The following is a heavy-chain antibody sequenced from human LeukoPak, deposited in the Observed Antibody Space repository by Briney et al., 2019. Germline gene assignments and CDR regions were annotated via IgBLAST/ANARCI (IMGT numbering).Heavy chain of an antibody. Sequence: GGSLRLSCAASGFTFNNYAMNWVRQAPGKGLEWVSSISGGGETTYYADSAKGRFTISRDNSQNTLYLQMNSLRAEDTAVYYCARDYADYVGFFFFDSGGQGTLVTVSS. CDR3: ARDYADYVGFFFFDS. D-gene: IGHD4-17*01. CDR2: ISGGGETT. CDR1: GFTFNNYA. V-gene: IGHV3-23*01. J-gene: IGHJ5*01.